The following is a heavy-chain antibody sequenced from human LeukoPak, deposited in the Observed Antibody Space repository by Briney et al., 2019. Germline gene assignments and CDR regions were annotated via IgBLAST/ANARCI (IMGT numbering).Heavy chain of an antibody. V-gene: IGHV1-18*01. CDR2: ISAYNGNT. CDR3: ARDGITMLKWVDY. D-gene: IGHD3-10*01. CDR1: GYTFTSYG. Sequence: ASVKVSCKASGYTFTSYGISWVRQAPGQGLEWMGWISAYNGNTNYAQKLQGRVTMTTDTSTSTAHMELRSLRSDDTAVYYCARDGITMLKWVDYWGQGTLVTVSS. J-gene: IGHJ4*02.